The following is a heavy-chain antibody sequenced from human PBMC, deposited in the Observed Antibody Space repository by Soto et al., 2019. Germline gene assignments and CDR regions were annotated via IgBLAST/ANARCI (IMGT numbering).Heavy chain of an antibody. D-gene: IGHD2-2*01. Sequence: QVQLVESGGGVVQPGRSLRLSCAASGFTFSSYAMHWVRQAPGKGLEWVAVISYDGSNKYYADSVKDRFTISRDNSKNTLYLQMNSLRAEDTAVYYCATGQVESDAFDIWGQGTMVTVSS. CDR2: ISYDGSNK. V-gene: IGHV3-30-3*01. CDR3: ATGQVESDAFDI. J-gene: IGHJ3*02. CDR1: GFTFSSYA.